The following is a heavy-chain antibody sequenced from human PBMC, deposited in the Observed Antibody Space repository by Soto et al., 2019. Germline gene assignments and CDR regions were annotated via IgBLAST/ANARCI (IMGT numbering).Heavy chain of an antibody. CDR1: GGTFSSYA. CDR3: ARDPREYSYGPPYGYGMDV. D-gene: IGHD5-18*01. CDR2: IIPIFGTA. Sequence: GASVQVSCKASGGTFSSYAISWVRQAPGQGLEWMGGIIPIFGTANYAQKFQGRVTITADESTSTAYMELSSLRSEDTAVYYCARDPREYSYGPPYGYGMDVWGQGTTVTVSS. V-gene: IGHV1-69*13. J-gene: IGHJ6*02.